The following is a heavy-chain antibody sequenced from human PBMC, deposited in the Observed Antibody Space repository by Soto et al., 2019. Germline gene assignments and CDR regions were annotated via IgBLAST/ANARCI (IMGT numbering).Heavy chain of an antibody. V-gene: IGHV5-51*01. CDR2: IYPGDSDT. CDR3: ARRGGYCSGGSCYYYYGMDV. CDR1: GYSFTSYW. D-gene: IGHD2-15*01. Sequence: PGESLKISCKGSGYSFTSYWIGWVRQMPGKGLEWMGIIYPGDSDTRYSPSFQGQVTISADKSISTAYLQWSSLKASDTAMYYCARRGGYCSGGSCYYYYGMDVWGQGTTVTVSS. J-gene: IGHJ6*02.